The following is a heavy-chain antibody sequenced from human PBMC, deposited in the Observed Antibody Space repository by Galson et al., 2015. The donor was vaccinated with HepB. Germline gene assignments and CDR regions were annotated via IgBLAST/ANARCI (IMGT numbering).Heavy chain of an antibody. CDR2: INPSGGST. V-gene: IGHV1-46*01. J-gene: IGHJ4*02. D-gene: IGHD3-10*01. Sequence: SVKVSCKASGYIFSNYYMHWVRQAPGQGLEWMGIINPSGGSTSYAEKFQGRVTMTTDTSTTTVYMELSSLRSEDTAVYYCARGWVASHYQKDDYWGQGTLVTVSS. CDR3: ARGWVASHYQKDDY. CDR1: GYIFSNYY.